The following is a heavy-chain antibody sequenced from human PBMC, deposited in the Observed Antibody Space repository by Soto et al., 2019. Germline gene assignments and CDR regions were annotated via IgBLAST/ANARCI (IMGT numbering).Heavy chain of an antibody. CDR3: AKDWGHGDYVFDN. J-gene: IGHJ4*02. V-gene: IGHV3-30*18. CDR2: ILDDGRNK. Sequence: QVQLVESGGGVVQPGRSLRVSCAASGFSFNTFGIHWVRQAPGKGLEWVALILDDGRNKYFADSVKGRFTISRDNSNNTLYLQMNSLRAEDTAVYYCAKDWGHGDYVFDNWGQGTLVIVSS. CDR1: GFSFNTFG. D-gene: IGHD4-17*01.